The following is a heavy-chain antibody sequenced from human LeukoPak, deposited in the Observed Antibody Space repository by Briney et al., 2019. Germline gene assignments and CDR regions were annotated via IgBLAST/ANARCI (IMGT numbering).Heavy chain of an antibody. CDR3: ARVVAPRLRPETSAYYFDY. D-gene: IGHD4-17*01. J-gene: IGHJ4*02. CDR2: ISGSGGST. V-gene: IGHV3-23*01. CDR1: GFTFSSYV. Sequence: PGGSLRLSCAASGFTFSSYVMSWVRQAPGKGLEWVSAISGSGGSTYYADSVKGRFTISRDNSKNTLYLQMNSLRAEDTAVYYCARVVAPRLRPETSAYYFDYWGQGTLVTVSS.